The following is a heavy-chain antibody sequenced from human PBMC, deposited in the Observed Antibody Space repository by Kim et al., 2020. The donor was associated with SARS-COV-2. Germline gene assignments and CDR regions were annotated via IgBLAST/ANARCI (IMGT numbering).Heavy chain of an antibody. CDR3: ARVHSSGWSYFDY. D-gene: IGHD6-19*01. V-gene: IGHV3-21*01. CDR1: GFTFSSYS. CDR2: ISSGGSYI. J-gene: IGHJ4*02. Sequence: GGSLRLSCAASGFTFSSYSMNWVRQAPGKGLEWVSSISSGGSYIYYADSMKGRFTISRDNARASLYLQMNSLRAEDTAVYYCARVHSSGWSYFDYWGQGTLVTVSS.